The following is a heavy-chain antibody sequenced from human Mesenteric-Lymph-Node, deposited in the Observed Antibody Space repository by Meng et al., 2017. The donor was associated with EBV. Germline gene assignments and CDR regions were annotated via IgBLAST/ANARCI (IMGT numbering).Heavy chain of an antibody. J-gene: IGHJ4*02. CDR1: GGSFSGYH. D-gene: IGHD3-3*01. CDR2: ISQGGDT. V-gene: IGHV4-34*01. CDR3: ARGTIFGIVVTYFDY. Sequence: VPLHQVGAGLVEASETLSLTCASSGGSFSGYHWSWIRQPPGKGLEYIGEISQGGDTNYNPSLKSRVTISVDTSRNQFSLKMRSVTAADTAVYYCARGTIFGIVVTYFDYWSQGNLVTVSS.